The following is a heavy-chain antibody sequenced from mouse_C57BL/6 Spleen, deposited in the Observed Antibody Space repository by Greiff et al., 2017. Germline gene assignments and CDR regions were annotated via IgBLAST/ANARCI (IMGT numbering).Heavy chain of an antibody. V-gene: IGHV1-59*01. CDR1: GYTFTSYW. D-gene: IGHD2-1*01. CDR3: IYGNYFDY. Sequence: QVQLQQPGAELVRPGTSVKLSCKASGYTFTSYWMHWVKQRPGQGLEWIGVIDPSDSYTNYNQKFKGKATLTVDTSSSTAYMQLSSLTSEDSAVYSCIYGNYFDYWGQGTTLTVSS. CDR2: IDPSDSYT. J-gene: IGHJ2*01.